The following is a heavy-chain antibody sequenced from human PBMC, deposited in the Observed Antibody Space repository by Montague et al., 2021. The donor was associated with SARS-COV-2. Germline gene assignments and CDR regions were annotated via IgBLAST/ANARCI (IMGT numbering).Heavy chain of an antibody. CDR3: ARDLAGGYSYYFDY. J-gene: IGHJ4*02. CDR2: NK. D-gene: IGHD5-18*01. Sequence: NKYYVDSVKGRFTISRDNSKNTLYLQMNSLRAEDTAVYYCARDLAGGYSYYFDYWGQGTLVTVSS. V-gene: IGHV3-30*01.